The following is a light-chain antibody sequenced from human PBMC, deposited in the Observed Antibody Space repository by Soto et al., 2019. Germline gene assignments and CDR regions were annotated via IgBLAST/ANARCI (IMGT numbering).Light chain of an antibody. CDR1: QSVSSN. CDR2: GAT. CDR3: QQYNNWPRT. J-gene: IGKJ1*01. V-gene: IGKV3-15*01. Sequence: EIVLTQSPATLSVSPGERATLSCRASQSVSSNLAWYKQKPGQAPRLLIHGATTRATGIPARVSGSGSGTEFTLTISSLKSEDFEVYYCQQYNNWPRTFGQGTKVDIK.